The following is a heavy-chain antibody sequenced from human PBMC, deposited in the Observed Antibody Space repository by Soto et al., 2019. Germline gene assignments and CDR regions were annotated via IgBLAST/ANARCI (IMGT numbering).Heavy chain of an antibody. Sequence: SETLSLTCAVSGGSISSGGYSWSWIRQPPGKGLEWIGYIYHSGSTYYNPSLKSRVTISVDRSKNQFSLKLSSVTAADTAVYYCARLSGYSYGPNSDYWGQGTLVTVSS. CDR3: ARLSGYSYGPNSDY. D-gene: IGHD5-18*01. CDR1: GGSISSGGYS. J-gene: IGHJ4*02. V-gene: IGHV4-30-2*01. CDR2: IYHSGST.